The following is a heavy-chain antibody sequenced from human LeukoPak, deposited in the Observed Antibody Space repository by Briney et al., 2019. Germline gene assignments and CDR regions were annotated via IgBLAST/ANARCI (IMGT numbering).Heavy chain of an antibody. Sequence: TSETLSLTCTVSGGSISSGDYYWSWIRQPPGKGLEWIGYIYYSGSTNYNPSLKSRVTISVDTSKNQFSLKLSSVTAADTAVYYCARVLVRGVPDYWGQGTLVTVSS. D-gene: IGHD3-10*01. CDR1: GGSISSGDYY. CDR3: ARVLVRGVPDY. V-gene: IGHV4-61*08. J-gene: IGHJ4*02. CDR2: IYYSGST.